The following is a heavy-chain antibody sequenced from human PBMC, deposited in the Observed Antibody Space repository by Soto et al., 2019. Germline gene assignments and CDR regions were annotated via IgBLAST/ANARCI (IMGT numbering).Heavy chain of an antibody. V-gene: IGHV1-69*13. CDR3: ARVRWGAMDPFDY. CDR1: GGTFSSYA. Sequence: SVKVSCKASGGTFSSYAISWVRQAPGQGLEWMGGIIPIFGTANYAQKFQGRVTITADESTSTAYMELSSLRSEDTAVYYCARVRWGAMDPFDYWGRGTLVTVSS. CDR2: IIPIFGTA. J-gene: IGHJ4*02. D-gene: IGHD3-16*01.